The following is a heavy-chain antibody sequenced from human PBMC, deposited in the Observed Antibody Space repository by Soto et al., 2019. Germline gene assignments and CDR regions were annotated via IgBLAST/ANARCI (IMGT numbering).Heavy chain of an antibody. CDR2: IYHSGTT. V-gene: IGHV4-38-2*01. D-gene: IGHD3-3*01. Sequence: SETLSLTCAVSGDSISRGYYWAWIRQPPGKGLEYIGSIYHSGTTYYNPSLMSRVTISVDTSKNQFSLNLRSVTAADSAVYYRARTDNVGYYQHLGQGTLVTVSS. J-gene: IGHJ1*01. CDR1: GDSISRGYY. CDR3: ARTDNVGYYQH.